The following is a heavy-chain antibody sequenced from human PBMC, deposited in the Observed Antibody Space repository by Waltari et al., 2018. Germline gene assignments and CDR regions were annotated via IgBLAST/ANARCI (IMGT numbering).Heavy chain of an antibody. D-gene: IGHD3-10*01. CDR3: AKDGYGSADY. CDR2: SSGGGDGP. J-gene: IGHJ4*02. CDR1: GFIFSDYI. Sequence: EVQLLESGGGLVQPGGSLRLSCAASGFIFSDYIMNWVRQAPGKELEWISGSSGGGDGPYYADSVKVRFTTSRDNSKKTLYLQMSSLRVEDTAIYYCAKDGYGSADYWGQGTLVTVSS. V-gene: IGHV3-23*01.